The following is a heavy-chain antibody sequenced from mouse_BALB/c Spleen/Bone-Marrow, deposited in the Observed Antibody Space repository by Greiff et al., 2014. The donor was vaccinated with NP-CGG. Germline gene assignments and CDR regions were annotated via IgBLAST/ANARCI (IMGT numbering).Heavy chain of an antibody. CDR1: GYTFTSYW. Sequence: VQLQQSGAELARPGASVKLSCKASGYTFTSYWMQWVKQRPGRGLEWIGAIYPGDGDTRYTQKFKGKATLTADKYSSTAYMQLSSLASEDSAVYYCASQGDYGSFDYWGQGTTLTVSS. V-gene: IGHV1-87*01. CDR3: ASQGDYGSFDY. CDR2: IYPGDGDT. J-gene: IGHJ2*01. D-gene: IGHD1-1*02.